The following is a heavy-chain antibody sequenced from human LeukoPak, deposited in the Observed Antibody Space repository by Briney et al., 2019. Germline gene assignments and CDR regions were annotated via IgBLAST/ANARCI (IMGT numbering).Heavy chain of an antibody. CDR2: ISGSGGST. J-gene: IGHJ6*02. Sequence: GGSLRLSCAASGFTFSSYAMSWVRQAPGKGLEWVSAISGSGGSTYYADSVKGRFTISRDNSKNTLYLQMNSLRAEDTAVYYCAKETYGSGSYFDYYYYGMDVWGQGTTVTVSS. CDR3: AKETYGSGSYFDYYYYGMDV. V-gene: IGHV3-23*01. D-gene: IGHD3-10*01. CDR1: GFTFSSYA.